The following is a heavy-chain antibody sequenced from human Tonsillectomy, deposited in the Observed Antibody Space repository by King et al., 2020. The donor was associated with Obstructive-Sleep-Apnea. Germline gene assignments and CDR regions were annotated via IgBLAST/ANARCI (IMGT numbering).Heavy chain of an antibody. CDR3: ARDHAYSSNTED. CDR2: IYHSGNT. J-gene: IGHJ4*02. V-gene: IGHV4-38-2*02. D-gene: IGHD6-13*01. Sequence: QVQLQESGPGLVKPSETLSLTCTVSGLSIGSDHFWGWIRQTPGKGLEWMGSIYHSGNTYYNPSLKSRVTISVDTSKSQFSLKLSSVTAADTAVYYCARDHAYSSNTEDWGQGILVTVSS. CDR1: GLSIGSDHF.